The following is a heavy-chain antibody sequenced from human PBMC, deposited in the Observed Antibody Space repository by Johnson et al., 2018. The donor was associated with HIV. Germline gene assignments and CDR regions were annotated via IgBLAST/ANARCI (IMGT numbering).Heavy chain of an antibody. CDR3: TTEGAWAPWEWLRIGANAFDI. CDR2: IWYDGSNK. J-gene: IGHJ3*02. V-gene: IGHV3-30*04. CDR1: GFTFSSYA. Sequence: QVQLVESGGGVVRPGRSLRLSCAASGFTFSSYAMHWVRQAPGKGLEWVAVIWYDGSNKYYADSVKGRFTISRDNAKNSLYLEMNSLRTEDTAVYYCTTEGAWAPWEWLRIGANAFDIWGQGTMVTVSS. D-gene: IGHD3-3*01.